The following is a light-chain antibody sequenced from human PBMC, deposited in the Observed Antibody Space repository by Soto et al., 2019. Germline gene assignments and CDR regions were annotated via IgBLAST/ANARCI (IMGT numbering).Light chain of an antibody. CDR3: QQYYLLGLS. CDR1: QNVATY. CDR2: ASS. Sequence: VMTQSPANMSVSPGERVTLSCRASQNVATYVAGYQQKRGQAPRLLIYASSTRATDIPATFSASGSGTPFSLTISSLQSEDSSVYYCQQYYLLGLSFGGGTKVQI. V-gene: IGKV3D-15*01. J-gene: IGKJ4*01.